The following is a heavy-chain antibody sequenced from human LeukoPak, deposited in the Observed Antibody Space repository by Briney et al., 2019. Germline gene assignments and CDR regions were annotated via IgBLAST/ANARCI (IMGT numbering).Heavy chain of an antibody. J-gene: IGHJ5*02. Sequence: GESLKISCKGSGYSFTSYWIGWVRLMPGKGLEWMGIIYPGDSDTRYSPSFQGQVTISADKSISTAYLQWSSLKASDTAMYYCARHHYYGSGSYYTNWFDPWGQGTLVTVFS. CDR2: IYPGDSDT. CDR3: ARHHYYGSGSYYTNWFDP. V-gene: IGHV5-51*01. CDR1: GYSFTSYW. D-gene: IGHD3-10*01.